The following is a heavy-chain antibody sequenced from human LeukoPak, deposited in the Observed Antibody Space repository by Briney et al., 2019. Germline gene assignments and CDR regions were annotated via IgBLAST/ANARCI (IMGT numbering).Heavy chain of an antibody. V-gene: IGHV4-38-2*02. CDR2: INHSGST. CDR3: ARGWDRLLLWFGELFPGWFDP. J-gene: IGHJ5*02. CDR1: GYSISTGYY. Sequence: PSETLSLTCTVSGYSISTGYYWDWIRQPPGKGLEWIGEINHSGSTNYNPSLKSRVTISVDTSKNQFSLKLSSVTAADTAVYYCARGWDRLLLWFGELFPGWFDPWGQGTLVTVSS. D-gene: IGHD3-10*01.